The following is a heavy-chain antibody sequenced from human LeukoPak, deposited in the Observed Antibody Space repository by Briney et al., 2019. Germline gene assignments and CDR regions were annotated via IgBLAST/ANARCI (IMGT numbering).Heavy chain of an antibody. V-gene: IGHV3-53*01. CDR2: IYSGGST. J-gene: IGHJ4*02. Sequence: PGGSLRLSCAASGFTVSSNYMSWVRQAPGKGLXXXXXIYSGGSTYYAXXXKXXXXISRDNSKNTLYLQMNNLRAEDTAVYYCATGYSSGWYSEYYFDYWGQGTLVTVSS. CDR1: GFTVSSNY. D-gene: IGHD6-19*01. CDR3: ATGYSSGWYSEYYFDY.